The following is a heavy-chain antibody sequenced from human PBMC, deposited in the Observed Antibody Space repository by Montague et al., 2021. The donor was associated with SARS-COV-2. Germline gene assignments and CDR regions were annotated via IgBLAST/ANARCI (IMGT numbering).Heavy chain of an antibody. D-gene: IGHD2-2*01. V-gene: IGHV4-61*02. Sequence: TRSLTCTVSGGSISSGSYYWSWIRQPAGKGLEWIGRIYTSGSTNYNPSLKSRVTISVDTSKDQFSLKLSSVTAADTAVYYCARVRAVPAAMRIFSLGRSYYGMDVWGQGTTVTVSS. CDR2: IYTSGST. CDR1: GGSISSGSYY. J-gene: IGHJ6*02. CDR3: ARVRAVPAAMRIFSLGRSYYGMDV.